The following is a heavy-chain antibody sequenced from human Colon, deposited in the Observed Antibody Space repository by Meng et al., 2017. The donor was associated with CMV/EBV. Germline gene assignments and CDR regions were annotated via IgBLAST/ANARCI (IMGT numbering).Heavy chain of an antibody. Sequence: GTGFTFSNAWMSWVRQAPGKGLEWVGRIKREKDGGTIDYAAPVKDRFIISRDDSKNTVYLQMNSLRSEDTAVYYCATTVLVPASNIDFWGQGTLVTVSS. D-gene: IGHD3-10*01. V-gene: IGHV3-15*01. J-gene: IGHJ4*02. CDR1: GFTFSNAW. CDR2: IKREKDGGTI. CDR3: ATTVLVPASNIDF.